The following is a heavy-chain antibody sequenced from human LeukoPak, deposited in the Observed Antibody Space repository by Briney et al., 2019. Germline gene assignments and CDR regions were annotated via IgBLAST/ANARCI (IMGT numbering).Heavy chain of an antibody. Sequence: ASVKVSCKASGYTFTGYYMHWVRQAPGQGLEWMGWINPNSGGTNYAQKFQGRVTMTRDTSVSTAYMELSSLRSEDTAVYYCARGVDSSDRSPFQHWGQGTLVTVSS. CDR1: GYTFTGYY. D-gene: IGHD6-19*01. CDR3: ARGVDSSDRSPFQH. J-gene: IGHJ1*01. CDR2: INPNSGGT. V-gene: IGHV1-2*02.